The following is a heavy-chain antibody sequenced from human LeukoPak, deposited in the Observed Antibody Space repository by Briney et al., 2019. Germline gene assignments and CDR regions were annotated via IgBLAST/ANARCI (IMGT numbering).Heavy chain of an antibody. CDR3: AARYSGYDERDY. Sequence: GSLRLSCAASGFTFSSNGMHWVRQAPGKGLEWVAVISYDGSNKYYADSVKGRFTISRDNSKNTLYLQMNSLRAEDTAVYYCAARYSGYDERDYWGQGTLVTVSS. D-gene: IGHD5-12*01. CDR1: GFTFSSNG. J-gene: IGHJ4*02. V-gene: IGHV3-30*03. CDR2: ISYDGSNK.